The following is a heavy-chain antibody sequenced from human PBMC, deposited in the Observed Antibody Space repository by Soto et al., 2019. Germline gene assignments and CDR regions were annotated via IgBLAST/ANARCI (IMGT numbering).Heavy chain of an antibody. CDR2: IYYSGST. J-gene: IGHJ6*02. V-gene: IGHV4-31*03. CDR3: AGAARALYYYYGMDV. CDR1: GGSISSGGYY. D-gene: IGHD6-6*01. Sequence: ASETLSRTCTVSGGSISSGGYYWSWIRQHPGKGLEWIGYIYYSGSTYYNPSLKSRVTISVDTSKNQFSLKLSSVTAADTAVYYCAGAARALYYYYGMDVWGQGTTVTVSS.